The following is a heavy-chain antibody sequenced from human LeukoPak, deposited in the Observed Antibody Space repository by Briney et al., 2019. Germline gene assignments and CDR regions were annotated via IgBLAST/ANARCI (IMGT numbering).Heavy chain of an antibody. CDR2: IKQDGSKK. J-gene: IGHJ4*02. D-gene: IGHD1-26*01. Sequence: GGSLGLSCAASGFTFRNYVIHWVRQAPGKGLEWVANIKQDGSKKSYVDSVKGRFTISRDNAKNSLYLQMNSLRDEDTAVYYCASSGSYRFDYWGQGTLVTVSS. CDR1: GFTFRNYV. V-gene: IGHV3-7*01. CDR3: ASSGSYRFDY.